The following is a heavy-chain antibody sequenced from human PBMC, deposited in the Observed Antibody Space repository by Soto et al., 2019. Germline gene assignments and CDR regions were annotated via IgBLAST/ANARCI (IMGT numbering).Heavy chain of an antibody. CDR3: ARTSAGSKFYYSMDV. V-gene: IGHV5-51*01. CDR1: GYSFTSYW. CDR2: IYPGDSDT. D-gene: IGHD6-13*01. J-gene: IGHJ6*02. Sequence: PGESLKISCKGSGYSFTSYWIGWVRQMPGKGLEWMGIIYPGDSDTRYSPSFQGQVTISADKSISTAYLQWSSLKASDTAMYYCARTSAGSKFYYSMDVWGQGTPVTVSS.